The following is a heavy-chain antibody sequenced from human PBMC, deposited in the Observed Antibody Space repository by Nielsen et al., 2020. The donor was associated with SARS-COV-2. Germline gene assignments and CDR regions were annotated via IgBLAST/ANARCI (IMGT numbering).Heavy chain of an antibody. D-gene: IGHD6-19*01. CDR2: IYYSGST. V-gene: IGHV4-31*01. Sequence: SETLSLTCTVSGGSISSGGYYWNWIRQHPGKGLEWIGNIYYSGSTFYNPSVKSHFTMSVDTSKNQFSLKLSSVTAADTAVYYCARSPSSPIGGWYRGWFDYWGQGSLVTVSS. CDR1: GGSISSGGYY. CDR3: ARSPSSPIGGWYRGWFDY. J-gene: IGHJ4*02.